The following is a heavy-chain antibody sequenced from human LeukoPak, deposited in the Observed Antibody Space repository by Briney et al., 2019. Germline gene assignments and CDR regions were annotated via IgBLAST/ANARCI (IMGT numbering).Heavy chain of an antibody. J-gene: IGHJ4*02. CDR3: ARDGPILYDSSGWYVDY. V-gene: IGHV7-4-1*02. CDR1: GYTFTSYA. D-gene: IGHD6-19*01. CDR2: INTNTGNP. Sequence: ASVTVSCKASGYTFTSYAMNWVRQAPGQGLEWMGWINTNTGNPTYAQGFTGRFVFSLDTSVSTAYLQISSLKAEDTAVYYCARDGPILYDSSGWYVDYWGQGTLVTVSS.